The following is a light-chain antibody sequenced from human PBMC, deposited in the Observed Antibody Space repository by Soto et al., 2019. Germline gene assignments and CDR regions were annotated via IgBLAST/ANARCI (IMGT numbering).Light chain of an antibody. V-gene: IGKV1-9*01. Sequence: DIQLTQSPSFLSPSIGESVTITCRASQVISTSLAWYQVKPGKSPKLLIYAASTLESGVPSRFSATVSGTEFSLTITSLQPEDFATYYCQQLFDSPITLGQGTRLDIK. CDR1: QVISTS. CDR3: QQLFDSPIT. J-gene: IGKJ5*01. CDR2: AAS.